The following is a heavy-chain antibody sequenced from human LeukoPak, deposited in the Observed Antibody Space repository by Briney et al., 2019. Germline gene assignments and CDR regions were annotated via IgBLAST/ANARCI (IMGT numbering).Heavy chain of an antibody. CDR1: GFTFNIYW. D-gene: IGHD2-15*01. V-gene: IGHV3-74*01. CDR3: ARDVAFGMDV. Sequence: GGSLRLSCAASGFTFNIYWMHWVRQVPGKGLVWVSHINGDGSRTSYADAERGRFTISRDNAKNTMYLQMKSLRPEDTAVYYCARDVAFGMDVWGQGTTVTVSS. J-gene: IGHJ6*02. CDR2: INGDGSRT.